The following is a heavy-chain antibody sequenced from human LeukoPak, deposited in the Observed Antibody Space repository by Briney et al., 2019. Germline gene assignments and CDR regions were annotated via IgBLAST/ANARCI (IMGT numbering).Heavy chain of an antibody. Sequence: SETLSLTCTVSGGSISSGGYYWSWIRQHPGKGLEWIGYIYYSGSTYYNPSLKSRVTISVDTSKNQFSLKLSSVTAADTAVYYRARYARYDDFWSGKKSFDYWGQGTLVTVSS. CDR2: IYYSGST. CDR3: ARYARYDDFWSGKKSFDY. J-gene: IGHJ4*02. D-gene: IGHD3-3*01. V-gene: IGHV4-31*03. CDR1: GGSISSGGYY.